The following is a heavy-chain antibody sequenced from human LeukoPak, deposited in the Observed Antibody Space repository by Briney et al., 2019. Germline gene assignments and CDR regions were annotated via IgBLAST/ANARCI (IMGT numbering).Heavy chain of an antibody. V-gene: IGHV3-23*01. Sequence: GGSLRLSCAASGFTFSSYAMSWVRQAPGKGLEWVSAISGSGDSTYYADSVKGRFTISRDNSKNTLYLQMNSLRAEDTAVYYCARRYYDSSGYNFWGQGTLVTVSS. CDR2: ISGSGDST. CDR3: ARRYYDSSGYNF. J-gene: IGHJ4*02. D-gene: IGHD3-22*01. CDR1: GFTFSSYA.